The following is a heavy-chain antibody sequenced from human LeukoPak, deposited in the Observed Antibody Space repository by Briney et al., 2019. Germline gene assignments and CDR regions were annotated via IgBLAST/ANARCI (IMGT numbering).Heavy chain of an antibody. J-gene: IGHJ4*02. CDR3: ARGDVWYDILTGNGLD. Sequence: GGSLRLSCAASGFIFSSYEMNWVRQAPGKGLEWVSYISSSGTTIHYADSVKGRFTISRDNAKNTLYLQMNSLRAEDTAVYYCARGDVWYDILTGNGLDWGQGTLVTVSS. CDR2: ISSSGTTI. V-gene: IGHV3-48*03. D-gene: IGHD3-9*01. CDR1: GFIFSSYE.